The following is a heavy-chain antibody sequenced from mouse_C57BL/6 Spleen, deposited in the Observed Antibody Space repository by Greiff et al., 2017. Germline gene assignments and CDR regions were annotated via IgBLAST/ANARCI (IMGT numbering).Heavy chain of an antibody. CDR2: ISGGGGNT. Sequence: DVHLVESGGGLVKPGGSLKLSCAASGFTFSSYTMSWVRQTPEKRLEWVATISGGGGNTYYPDSVKGRFTISRDNAKNTLYLQMSSLRSEDTALYYCARLIPYNYWGQGTSVTVSS. CDR1: GFTFSSYT. D-gene: IGHD2-12*01. J-gene: IGHJ4*01. CDR3: ARLIPYNY. V-gene: IGHV5-9*01.